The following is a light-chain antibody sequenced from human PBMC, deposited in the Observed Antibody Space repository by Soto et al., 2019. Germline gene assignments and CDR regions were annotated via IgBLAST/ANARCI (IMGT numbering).Light chain of an antibody. J-gene: IGKJ5*01. CDR2: GAS. Sequence: EIVLTQSPGTLSLSPGQRATLSCRASESISRDYLAWYQQRLGQAPRLLIYGASSGATGIPDRFSGSGSGTDFTLTISRLEPEDFAVYYCQQCGSSSTFGQGTRLEI. CDR3: QQCGSSST. CDR1: ESISRDY. V-gene: IGKV3-20*01.